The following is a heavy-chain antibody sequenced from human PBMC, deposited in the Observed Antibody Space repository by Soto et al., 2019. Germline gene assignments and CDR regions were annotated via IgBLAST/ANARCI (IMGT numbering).Heavy chain of an antibody. CDR1: AGSITSRSSY. CDR3: ATTRGLAEGCSFDY. V-gene: IGHV4-39*01. Sequence: PSETLSPTCLLSAGSITSRSSYWAWIRQPPGKGLEWVGTFYDANTYHNPFLRSRITIAVDTSKYQFSLKLNSVAAADPAFYYCATTRGLAEGCSFDYWGQGMLVTVSS. D-gene: IGHD3-10*01. CDR2: FYDANT. J-gene: IGHJ4*02.